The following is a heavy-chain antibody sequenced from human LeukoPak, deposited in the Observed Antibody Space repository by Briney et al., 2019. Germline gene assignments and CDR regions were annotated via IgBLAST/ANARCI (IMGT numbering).Heavy chain of an antibody. CDR1: GFTFSSYG. CDR2: ISYDGSSK. CDR3: AKEAGLAVAGPSETFDY. J-gene: IGHJ4*02. Sequence: SGGSLRLSCAASGFTFSSYGMHWVRQAPGKGLEWVAGISYDGSSKTYADSLKGRFTISRDKSENTLYLQMNSLGAEDTAVYYCAKEAGLAVAGPSETFDYWGQGTLVTVSS. D-gene: IGHD6-19*01. V-gene: IGHV3-30*18.